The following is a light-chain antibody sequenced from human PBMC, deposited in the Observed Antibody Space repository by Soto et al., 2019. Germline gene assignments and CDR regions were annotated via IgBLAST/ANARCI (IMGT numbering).Light chain of an antibody. CDR2: EVS. J-gene: IGLJ1*01. Sequence: QSVLTQPASVSGSPGQSITISCTGTSSDVGGYNYVSWYQRSPGKAPKLMIYEVSNRPSGVSNRFSGSKSGNTASLTISGLQAEDEADYYCSSYTSSSTYVFGTGTKVTVL. CDR1: SSDVGGYNY. V-gene: IGLV2-14*01. CDR3: SSYTSSSTYV.